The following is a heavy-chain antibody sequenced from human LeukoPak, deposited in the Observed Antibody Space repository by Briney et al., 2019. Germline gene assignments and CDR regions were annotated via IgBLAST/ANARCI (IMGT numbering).Heavy chain of an antibody. CDR1: GGTFSSYA. J-gene: IGHJ4*02. V-gene: IGHV1-69*05. CDR2: IIPIFGTA. D-gene: IGHD3-22*01. Sequence: GASVKVSCKASGGTFSSYAISWVRQAPGQGLEWMGGIIPIFGTANYAQKLQGRVTITTDESTSTAYMELSSLRSEDTAVYYCARGKLLGSSGYYSGVFDYWGQGTLVTVSS. CDR3: ARGKLLGSSGYYSGVFDY.